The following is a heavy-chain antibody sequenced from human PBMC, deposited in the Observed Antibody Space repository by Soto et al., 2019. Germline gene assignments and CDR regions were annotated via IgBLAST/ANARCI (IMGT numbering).Heavy chain of an antibody. CDR3: ARSPQYYTPGSSPFDY. CDR1: SYVIESGHY. D-gene: IGHD3-3*01. J-gene: IGHJ4*03. V-gene: IGHV4-38-2*01. CDR2: IYDSGTT. Sequence: LSLTCVVSSYVIESGHYWGWVRQPPGKGLEWVGSIYDSGTTYYNPSLRSRVTISADTSKNQFSLSLTSVTAADTAVYYCARSPQYYTPGSSPFDYWGPGTMVTVSS.